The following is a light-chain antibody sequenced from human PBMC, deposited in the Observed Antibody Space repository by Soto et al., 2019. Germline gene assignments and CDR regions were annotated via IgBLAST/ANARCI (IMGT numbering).Light chain of an antibody. CDR3: SSYAGRDSWR. Sequence: QSALTQPPSASRSPGQSVTISCTGTSTDVGEYNYVSWYQHHPGKAPKLLIYEVFRRPSGVPDRFSGSKSGNTASLTVSGLQAEDEADYYCSSYAGRDSWRFGGGTKLTVL. J-gene: IGLJ3*02. V-gene: IGLV2-8*02. CDR2: EVF. CDR1: STDVGEYNY.